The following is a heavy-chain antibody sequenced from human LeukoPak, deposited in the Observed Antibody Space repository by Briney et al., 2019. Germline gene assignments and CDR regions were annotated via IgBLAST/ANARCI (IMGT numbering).Heavy chain of an antibody. Sequence: SETLSLTCGVSGGSISNTNWWCWVRQPPGQGLEWIGEISLTGLTHYNPSLESRVTVSLDKSKNHLSLNLTSVTAADTAVYYCSRENGAFSPFGYWGQGILVTVLS. D-gene: IGHD2-8*01. V-gene: IGHV4-4*02. CDR2: ISLTGLT. J-gene: IGHJ4*02. CDR1: GGSISNTNW. CDR3: SRENGAFSPFGY.